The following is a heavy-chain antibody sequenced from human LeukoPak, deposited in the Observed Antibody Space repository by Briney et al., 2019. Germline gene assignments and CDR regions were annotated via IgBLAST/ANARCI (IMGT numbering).Heavy chain of an antibody. Sequence: SETLSLTCAVYGGSFSGYYWSWIRQPPGKGLEWIGEINHSGSTNYNPSLKSRVTISVDTSKNQFSLKLSSVTAADTAVYYCARQRRYDYVWGSSYNWFDPWGQGTLVTVSS. CDR3: ARQRRYDYVWGSSYNWFDP. J-gene: IGHJ5*02. CDR1: GGSFSGYY. V-gene: IGHV4-34*01. D-gene: IGHD3-16*01. CDR2: INHSGST.